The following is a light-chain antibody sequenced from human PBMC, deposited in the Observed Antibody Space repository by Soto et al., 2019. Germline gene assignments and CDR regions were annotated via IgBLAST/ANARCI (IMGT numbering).Light chain of an antibody. CDR2: AAS. Sequence: DIQMTQSPSSLSASVGDRVTITCRASQSISSSLNWYQQKPGKAPKLLIYAASSLQSGVPSRFSGSGSGTDFTLTISSLQPEDFATYYCQQSYSTPRTFGQGDQGGYQ. J-gene: IGKJ1*01. CDR3: QQSYSTPRT. V-gene: IGKV1-39*01. CDR1: QSISSS.